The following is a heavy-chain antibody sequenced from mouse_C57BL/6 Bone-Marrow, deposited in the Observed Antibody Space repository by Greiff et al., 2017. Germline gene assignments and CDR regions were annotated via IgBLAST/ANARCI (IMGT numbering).Heavy chain of an antibody. J-gene: IGHJ3*01. Sequence: QVQLQQPGAELVKPGASVKLSCKASGYTFTSYWMQWVKQRPGQGLEWIGEIDPSDSYTNYNQKFKGKATLTVDTSSSTAYMQLSSLTSEDSAVYYCARGGDYDYVLFAYWGRGTLVTVSA. V-gene: IGHV1-50*01. CDR2: IDPSDSYT. CDR1: GYTFTSYW. D-gene: IGHD2-4*01. CDR3: ARGGDYDYVLFAY.